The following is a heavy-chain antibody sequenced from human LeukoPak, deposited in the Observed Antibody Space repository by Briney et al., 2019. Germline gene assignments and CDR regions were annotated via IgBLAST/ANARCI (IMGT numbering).Heavy chain of an antibody. D-gene: IGHD5-18*01. CDR1: GFTFSSYW. Sequence: GGSLRLPCAASGFTFSSYWMSWVRQAPGKGLEWVANIKQDGSEKYYVDSVKGRFTISRDNAKNSLYLQMNSLRAEDTAVYYCARVRLVGTAMVIYVDYFDYWGQGTLVTVSS. CDR3: ARVRLVGTAMVIYVDYFDY. CDR2: IKQDGSEK. J-gene: IGHJ4*02. V-gene: IGHV3-7*01.